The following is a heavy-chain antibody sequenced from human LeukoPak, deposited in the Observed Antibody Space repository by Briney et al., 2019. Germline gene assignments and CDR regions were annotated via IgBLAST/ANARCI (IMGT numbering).Heavy chain of an antibody. D-gene: IGHD5-18*01. Sequence: PGGSLRLSCAASGFTFSSYEMNWVRQAPGKGLEWVSYISSSGSTIYYADSVKGRFTISRDNAKNSLYLQMNSLRAEDTAVYYCAREGGGYSYDLDHWGQGTLVTVSS. CDR3: AREGGGYSYDLDH. CDR2: ISSSGSTI. V-gene: IGHV3-48*03. CDR1: GFTFSSYE. J-gene: IGHJ4*02.